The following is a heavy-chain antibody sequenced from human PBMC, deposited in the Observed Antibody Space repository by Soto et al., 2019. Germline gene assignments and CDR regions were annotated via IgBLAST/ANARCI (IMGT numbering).Heavy chain of an antibody. CDR3: ARWGSLEGDWLLPYDY. D-gene: IGHD3-9*01. CDR1: GGSISSGGYY. J-gene: IGHJ4*02. V-gene: IGHV4-31*03. CDR2: IYYSGST. Sequence: PSETLSLTCTVSGGSISSGGYYWSWIRQHPGKGLEWIGYIYYSGSTYYNPSLKSRVTISVDTSKNQFSLKLSSVTAADTAVYYCARWGSLEGDWLLPYDYWGQGTLVTVS.